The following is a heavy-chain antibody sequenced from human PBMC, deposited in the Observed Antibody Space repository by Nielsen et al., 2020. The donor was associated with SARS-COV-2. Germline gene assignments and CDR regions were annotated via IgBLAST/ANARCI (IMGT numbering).Heavy chain of an antibody. Sequence: SETLSLTCTVSDGSISTGGYYWTWIRQLPGKGLEWIGYINYIGTTSYNPSLKSRVTISVDTSKNQFSLHLDSVTAADTAVYYCARGDYYGSGSFFDYWGQGTLVTVSS. CDR3: ARGDYYGSGSFFDY. CDR1: DGSISTGGYY. V-gene: IGHV4-31*03. D-gene: IGHD3-10*01. J-gene: IGHJ4*02. CDR2: INYIGTT.